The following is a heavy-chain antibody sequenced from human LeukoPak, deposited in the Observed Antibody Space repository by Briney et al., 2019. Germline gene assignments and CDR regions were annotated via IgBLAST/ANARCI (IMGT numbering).Heavy chain of an antibody. J-gene: IGHJ6*02. CDR3: ARDRTGEIHGSGSYRYYYGMDV. Sequence: PGRSLRLSCAASGFTFSNYGMHWVRQAPGKGLEWVAVISYDGSNKYYADSVKGRFTISRDNSKNTLYLQMNSLRAEDTAVYYCARDRTGEIHGSGSYRYYYGMDVWGQGTTVTVSS. V-gene: IGHV3-33*08. CDR2: ISYDGSNK. CDR1: GFTFSNYG. D-gene: IGHD3-10*01.